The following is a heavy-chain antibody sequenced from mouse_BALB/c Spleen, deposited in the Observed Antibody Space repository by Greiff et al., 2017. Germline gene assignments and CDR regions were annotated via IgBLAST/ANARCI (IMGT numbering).Heavy chain of an antibody. CDR2: IWAGGST. CDR3: ARPYYRYDGFAY. CDR1: GFSLTSYG. V-gene: IGHV2-9*02. D-gene: IGHD2-14*01. Sequence: QVHLKESGPGLVAPSQSLSITCTVSGFSLTSYGVHWVRQPPGKGLEWLGVIWAGGSTNYNSALMSRLSISKDNSKSQVFLKMNSLQTDDTAMYYCARPYYRYDGFAYWGQGTLVTVSA. J-gene: IGHJ3*01.